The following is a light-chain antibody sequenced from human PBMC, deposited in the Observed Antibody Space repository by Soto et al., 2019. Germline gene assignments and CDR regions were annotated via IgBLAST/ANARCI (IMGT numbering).Light chain of an antibody. Sequence: IVLTQSPGTLSLPPGESATLSCRPSQRVSSRYLAWNQQKPGQAPRLLIYGASSRATGIADWFSGSGSGTDFTLTISRLEPEDFAVYYCQQYGSSPRTFGGGTKVDIK. V-gene: IGKV3-20*01. CDR3: QQYGSSPRT. CDR2: GAS. J-gene: IGKJ4*01. CDR1: QRVSSRY.